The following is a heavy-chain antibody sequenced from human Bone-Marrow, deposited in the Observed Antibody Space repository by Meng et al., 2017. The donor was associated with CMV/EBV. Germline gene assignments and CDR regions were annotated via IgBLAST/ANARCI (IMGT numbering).Heavy chain of an antibody. CDR2: IYYSGST. Sequence: SETLSLTCTVSGGSVSSGSYYWSWIRQPPGKGLEWIGYIYYSGSTNYNPSLKSRVTISVDTSKNQFSLKLSSVTAADTAVYYCARDTLYYYYGMAVWGQGNTVNVSS. CDR3: ARDTLYYYYGMAV. J-gene: IGHJ6*02. CDR1: GGSVSSGSYY. V-gene: IGHV4-61*01.